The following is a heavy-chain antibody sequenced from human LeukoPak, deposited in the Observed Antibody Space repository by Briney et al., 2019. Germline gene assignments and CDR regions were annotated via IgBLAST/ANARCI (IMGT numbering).Heavy chain of an antibody. V-gene: IGHV3-48*01. D-gene: IGHD5-18*01. CDR2: ISSSSSTI. CDR3: ARSEYSYGYVGY. J-gene: IGHJ4*02. Sequence: PGGSLRLSCAASGFTFSSYSMNWVRQAPGKGLEWVSYISSSSSTIYYADSVKGRFTISRDNAKNSLYLQMNSLRAEDTAIYYCARSEYSYGYVGYWGRGTQVTVSS. CDR1: GFTFSSYS.